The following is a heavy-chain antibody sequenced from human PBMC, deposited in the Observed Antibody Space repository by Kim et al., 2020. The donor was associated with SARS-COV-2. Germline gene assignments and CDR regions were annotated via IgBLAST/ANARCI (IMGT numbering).Heavy chain of an antibody. D-gene: IGHD4-17*01. CDR2: ISGGGGNK. V-gene: IGHV3-23*01. Sequence: GGSLRLSCAASGFTFSSYAMSWVRQAPGKGLEWVSVISGGGGNKFYADSVRGRFTISRDNFKNTLYLQMNSLRDDDTAVYYCAKVVVMDDYDYYYYYDIDVGRQETADTVPS. CDR1: GFTFSSYA. J-gene: IGHJ6*01. CDR3: AKVVVMDDYDYYYYYDIDV.